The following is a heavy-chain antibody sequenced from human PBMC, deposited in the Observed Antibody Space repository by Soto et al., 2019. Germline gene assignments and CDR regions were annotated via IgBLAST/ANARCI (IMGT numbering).Heavy chain of an antibody. Sequence: QVQLVQSGAEVKKPGSSVKVSCRASGGTLNKHAITWVRRAPGQGLEWLGGIIPMFGIPNYPQKFQGRVPITADDSTNTSQMELIGLTSDDTAVYYCARGGTSGWLKGAYDVWGQGTMVTVSS. CDR1: GGTLNKHA. CDR2: IIPMFGIP. J-gene: IGHJ3*01. CDR3: ARGGTSGWLKGAYDV. D-gene: IGHD6-19*01. V-gene: IGHV1-69*01.